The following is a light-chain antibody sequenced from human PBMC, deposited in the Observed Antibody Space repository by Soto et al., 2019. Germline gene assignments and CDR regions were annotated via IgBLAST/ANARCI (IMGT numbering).Light chain of an antibody. Sequence: DIHMTHSPSSFSSSFVDRVTITCRASRDIGDRLAWFRHKPGKAPQLLIQTASTLVRETPSRFSGSGSGTEFTLTISSLQPDDFATYYCQHYNSYSEAFGQGTKVDIK. J-gene: IGKJ1*01. CDR2: TAS. CDR1: RDIGDR. V-gene: IGKV1-5*03. CDR3: QHYNSYSEA.